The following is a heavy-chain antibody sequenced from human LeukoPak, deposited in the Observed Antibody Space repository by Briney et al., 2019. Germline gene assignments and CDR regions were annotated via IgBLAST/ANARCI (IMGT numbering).Heavy chain of an antibody. CDR2: IYHSGST. J-gene: IGHJ4*02. CDR3: ARVGTDNYYDSISGFFDY. D-gene: IGHD3-22*01. Sequence: PSETLSLTCTVSGYSISSGYYWGWIRQPPGKGLEWIGSIYHSGSTYYNPSLKSRVTISVDTSKNQFSLKLSSVTAADTAVYYCARVGTDNYYDSISGFFDYWGQGTLVTVSS. CDR1: GYSISSGYY. V-gene: IGHV4-38-2*02.